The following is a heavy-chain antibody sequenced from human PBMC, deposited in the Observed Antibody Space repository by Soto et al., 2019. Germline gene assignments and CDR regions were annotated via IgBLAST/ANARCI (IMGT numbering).Heavy chain of an antibody. CDR3: AKGRGYSSSWYYFDY. Sequence: QVQLVESGGGVVKPGRSLRLSCAASGFTFSSYGMHWVRQAPGKGLEWVAVISYDGSNKYYADSVKGRFTISRDNSKNTLYLQMNSLRAEDTAVYYCAKGRGYSSSWYYFDYWGQGTLVTVSS. CDR2: ISYDGSNK. J-gene: IGHJ4*02. V-gene: IGHV3-30*18. CDR1: GFTFSSYG. D-gene: IGHD6-13*01.